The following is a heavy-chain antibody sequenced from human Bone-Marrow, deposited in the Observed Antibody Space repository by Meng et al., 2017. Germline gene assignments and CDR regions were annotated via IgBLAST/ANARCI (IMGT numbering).Heavy chain of an antibody. V-gene: IGHV3-21*04. J-gene: IGHJ4*02. Sequence: GESLKISCAASGFTFSSYSMNWVRQAPGKGLEWVSSISNSSRYIYYADSVKGRFTISRDNSKNTLYLQMNSLRAEDTAVYYCASHVEMAPIDYWGQGTLVTVSS. CDR1: GFTFSSYS. D-gene: IGHD5-24*01. CDR3: ASHVEMAPIDY. CDR2: ISNSSRYI.